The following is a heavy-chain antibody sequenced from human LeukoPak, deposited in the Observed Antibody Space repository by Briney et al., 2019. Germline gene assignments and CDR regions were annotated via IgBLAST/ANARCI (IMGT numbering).Heavy chain of an antibody. CDR3: ARTYYISGSYSSFDY. J-gene: IGHJ4*02. CDR1: GYTFTSYS. V-gene: IGHV1-18*01. Sequence: GASVKVSCKASGYTFTSYSISWVRQAPGQGLEWMGWSSTYNGNTNYAQKLQGRVTMTTDTSTSTAYMELRSLRSGDTAVYYCARTYYISGSYSSFDYWGQGTLVTVSS. CDR2: SSTYNGNT. D-gene: IGHD3-10*01.